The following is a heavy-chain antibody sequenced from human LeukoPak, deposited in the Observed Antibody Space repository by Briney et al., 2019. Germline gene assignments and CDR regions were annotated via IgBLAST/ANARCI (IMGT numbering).Heavy chain of an antibody. V-gene: IGHV1-69*13. J-gene: IGHJ4*02. CDR2: IIPIFGTA. D-gene: IGHD5-12*01. CDR3: ARDLTLYSGYDLDY. CDR1: GYTFTSYG. Sequence: SVKVSCKASGYTFTSYGISWVRQAPGQGLEWMGGIIPIFGTANYAQKFQGRVTITADESTSTAYMELSSLRSEDTAVYYCARDLTLYSGYDLDYWGQGTLVTVSS.